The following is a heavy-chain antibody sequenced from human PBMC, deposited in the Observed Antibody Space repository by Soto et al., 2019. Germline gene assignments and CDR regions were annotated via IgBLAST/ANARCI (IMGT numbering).Heavy chain of an antibody. V-gene: IGHV3-9*01. CDR1: GFTFDDYA. Sequence: DVQLLESGGGLVQPEGSLRLSCAASGFTFDDYAMHWVRQAPGKGLEWVSGISWNSGSIGYADSVKGRFTISRDNAKNSLYLQMNSLRAEDTALYYCAKDGKEGIQLWLHGHYYYGMDVWGQGTTVTVSS. CDR2: ISWNSGSI. CDR3: AKDGKEGIQLWLHGHYYYGMDV. D-gene: IGHD5-18*01. J-gene: IGHJ6*02.